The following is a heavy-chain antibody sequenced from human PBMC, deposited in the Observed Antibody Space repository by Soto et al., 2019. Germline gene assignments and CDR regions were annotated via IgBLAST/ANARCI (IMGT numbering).Heavy chain of an antibody. CDR1: GGSISSSSYH. Sequence: SSETLSLTCTVSGGSISSSSYHWGWIRQPPGKGLGWIGSIYYSGSTYYNPSLKSRVTISVDTSKNQFSLKLSSVTAADTAVYYCARFGVLRYFDWLLGPFDYWGQGTLVTVSS. CDR2: IYYSGST. J-gene: IGHJ4*02. V-gene: IGHV4-39*01. D-gene: IGHD3-9*01. CDR3: ARFGVLRYFDWLLGPFDY.